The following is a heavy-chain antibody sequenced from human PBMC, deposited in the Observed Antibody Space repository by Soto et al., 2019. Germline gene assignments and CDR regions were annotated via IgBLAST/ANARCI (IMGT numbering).Heavy chain of an antibody. D-gene: IGHD1-1*01. V-gene: IGHV3-23*01. CDR1: GFSFSSNG. Sequence: GRSLRLSCAASGFSFSSNGMTWVRGGGVEGLGWFYLNMGKSDTPYYADSVKSLCTDTRENSKNTLYLKMNSLKVEDTAIYYCVKDYNCADHGWGQGTLVTVSS. CDR2: NMGKSDTP. CDR3: VKDYNCADHG. J-gene: IGHJ4*02.